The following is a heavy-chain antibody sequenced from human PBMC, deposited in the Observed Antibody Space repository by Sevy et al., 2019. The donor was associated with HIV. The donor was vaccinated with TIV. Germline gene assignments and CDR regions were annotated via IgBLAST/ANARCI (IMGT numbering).Heavy chain of an antibody. V-gene: IGHV4-31*03. Sequence: SETLSLTCTVSGAAISSGGYYWTWIRQHPGKGLEWIGNIYHSGSSFYNPSLKGRVVMSVVTSKNQFSLNLTFLTAAETAVYYCARVPVGSSPYYYAIDVWGQGTSVTVSS. D-gene: IGHD6-6*01. CDR2: IYHSGSS. CDR3: ARVPVGSSPYYYAIDV. J-gene: IGHJ6*02. CDR1: GAAISSGGYY.